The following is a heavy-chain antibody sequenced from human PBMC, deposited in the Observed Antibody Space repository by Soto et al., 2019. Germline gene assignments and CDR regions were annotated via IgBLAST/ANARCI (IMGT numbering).Heavy chain of an antibody. D-gene: IGHD3-10*01. CDR2: IYYSGSA. CDR3: ARVGYSASGAHNAMDV. V-gene: IGHV4-30-4*01. Sequence: QVQLQESGPGLVKPSQTLSLTCIVSGGSISSGYYHWSWIRQAPGKGLEWIGYIYYSGSAYYSPSLKSRLTISADTSKNQCSLKLSSVTAAHTAIYYCARVGYSASGAHNAMDVWGHGTTVTVSS. J-gene: IGHJ6*02. CDR1: GGSISSGYYH.